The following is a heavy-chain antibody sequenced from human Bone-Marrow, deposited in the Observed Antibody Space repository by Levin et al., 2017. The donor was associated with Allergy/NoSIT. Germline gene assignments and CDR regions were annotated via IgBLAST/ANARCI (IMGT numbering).Heavy chain of an antibody. D-gene: IGHD2-2*01. V-gene: IGHV3-48*04. CDR2: ISGSGASV. CDR3: ARGPPDTESAFQAGLTDASKKTYQYYGMDV. Sequence: GGSLRLSCAASGFDFRSHCMNWVRQAPGKGLEWLSYISGSGASVYYADSLRGRFTISRDNAKNSLYLQIDSLRAEDTALYFCARGPPDTESAFQAGLTDASKKTYQYYGMDVWGRGTTVAVSS. CDR1: GFDFRSHC. J-gene: IGHJ6*02.